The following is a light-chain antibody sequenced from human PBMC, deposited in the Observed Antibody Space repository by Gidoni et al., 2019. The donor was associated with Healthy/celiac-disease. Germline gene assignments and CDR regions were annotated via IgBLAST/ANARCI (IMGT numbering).Light chain of an antibody. CDR2: GAS. Sequence: EIVLTQSPGTLSLSPGERATLSCRASQSVSSSYLAWYQQKPGQAPRLLLYGASRRATGIPDRFSGSVSGTDFTLTISRLEPEDFAVYYCQQYGSSLTWTFGQXTKVEIK. CDR1: QSVSSSY. V-gene: IGKV3-20*01. J-gene: IGKJ1*01. CDR3: QQYGSSLTWT.